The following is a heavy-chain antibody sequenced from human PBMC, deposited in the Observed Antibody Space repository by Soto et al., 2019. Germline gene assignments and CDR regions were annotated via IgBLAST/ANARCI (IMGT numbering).Heavy chain of an antibody. CDR1: GNTFTSY. V-gene: IGHV1-46*01. CDR3: AAGYCISETCPAGWKSYYQDRKAV. CDR2: INPSSGFT. Sequence: ASVKVSCKASGNTFTSYMHWVRQAPGQGLEWMGMINPSSGFTDYAQKFQGRVTMTRDTSTSTVYMELSSLRSEDTAVYYCAAGYCISETCPAGWKSYYQDRKAVWSRGTSVTGSS. D-gene: IGHD2-2*01. J-gene: IGHJ6*02.